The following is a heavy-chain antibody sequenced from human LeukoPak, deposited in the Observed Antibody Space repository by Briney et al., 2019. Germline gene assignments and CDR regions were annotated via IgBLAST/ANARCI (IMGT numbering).Heavy chain of an antibody. D-gene: IGHD3-10*01. V-gene: IGHV1-69*13. Sequence: SVKVSCKASGGTFSSYAISWVRQAPGQGLEWMGGIIPIFGTANYAQEFQGRVTITADESTSTAYMELSSLRSEDTAVYYCASAKGSGSYSCFDYWGQGTLVTVSS. CDR1: GGTFSSYA. J-gene: IGHJ4*02. CDR2: IIPIFGTA. CDR3: ASAKGSGSYSCFDY.